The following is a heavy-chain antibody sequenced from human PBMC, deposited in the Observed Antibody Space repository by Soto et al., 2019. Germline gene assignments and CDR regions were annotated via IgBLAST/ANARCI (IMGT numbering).Heavy chain of an antibody. D-gene: IGHD3-16*01. CDR3: ANRLGSF. J-gene: IGHJ4*02. CDR2: THHSGST. Sequence: QVQLQQWGTGLLKPSETLSLTCAVYGGSFSTYYWAWIRQPPGKGLEWIGETHHSGSTTYSPSLMSRVYISIDTSRNQFSLKLRAVTAADTGVYYCANRLGSFWGQGTLVTVSS. V-gene: IGHV4-34*01. CDR1: GGSFSTYY.